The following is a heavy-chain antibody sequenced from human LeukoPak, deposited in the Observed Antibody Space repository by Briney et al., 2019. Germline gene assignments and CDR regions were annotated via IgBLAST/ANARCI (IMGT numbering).Heavy chain of an antibody. Sequence: GGSLRLSCAASGFTFSSYEMNWVRQAPGKGLEWVSYISSSGSTIYYADSVKGRFTISRDSAKNSLYLQMNSLRAEDTAVYWCARGPTNGQAFDYWGQGTLVSVSS. CDR3: ARGPTNGQAFDY. D-gene: IGHD2-8*01. CDR1: GFTFSSYE. CDR2: ISSSGSTI. V-gene: IGHV3-48*03. J-gene: IGHJ4*02.